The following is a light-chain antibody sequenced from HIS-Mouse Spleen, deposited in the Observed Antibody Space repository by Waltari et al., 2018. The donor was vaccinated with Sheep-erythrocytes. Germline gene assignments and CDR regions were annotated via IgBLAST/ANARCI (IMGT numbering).Light chain of an antibody. CDR3: CSYAGSSTLV. Sequence: SAPPGQSITISCTGTSSDVGSYNLVSWYQQHPGKAPKLMIYEGSKRPSGVSNRFSGSKSGNTASLTISGLQAEDEADYYCCSYAGSSTLVFGGGTK. V-gene: IGLV2-23*01. J-gene: IGLJ2*01. CDR2: EGS. CDR1: SSDVGSYNL.